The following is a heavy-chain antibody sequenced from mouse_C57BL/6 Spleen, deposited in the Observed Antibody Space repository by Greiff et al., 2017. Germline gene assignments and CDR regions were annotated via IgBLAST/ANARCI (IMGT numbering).Heavy chain of an antibody. CDR1: GYTFTSYW. D-gene: IGHD2-1*01. V-gene: IGHV1-5*01. CDR3: TAPVYGNYWLAY. J-gene: IGHJ3*01. Sequence: VQLKESGTVLARPGASVKMSCKTSGYTFTSYWMHWVKQRPGQGLEWIGAIYPGNSDTSYTQKFKGKANLTAVTSASTAYMELSSLTNEDSEVYDCTAPVYGNYWLAYWGQGTLVTVSA. CDR2: IYPGNSDT.